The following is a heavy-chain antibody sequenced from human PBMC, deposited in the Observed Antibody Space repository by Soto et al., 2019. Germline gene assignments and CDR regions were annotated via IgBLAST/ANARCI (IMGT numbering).Heavy chain of an antibody. D-gene: IGHD2-8*01. CDR1: GGTFSSYA. J-gene: IGHJ6*02. V-gene: IGHV1-69*01. CDR3: AVGVLPVYARGMDV. CDR2: IIPIFGTA. Sequence: QVQLVQSGAEVKKPGSSVKVSCKASGGTFSSYAISWVRQAPGQGLEWMGGIIPIFGTANYAQKFQGRGMITADESTSTAYMELSGLRAEDTAVYYCAVGVLPVYARGMDVWGQGTTVTVAS.